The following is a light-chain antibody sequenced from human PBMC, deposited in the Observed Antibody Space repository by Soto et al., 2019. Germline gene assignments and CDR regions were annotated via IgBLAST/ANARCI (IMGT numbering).Light chain of an antibody. V-gene: IGLV2-8*01. J-gene: IGLJ1*01. CDR3: VSYTSSTTYV. CDR1: SSDVGGYDY. Sequence: QSALTQPPSASGSPGQSVTISCTGTSSDVGGYDYVSWYQQHPGKAPKLVICEVSKRPSGVPDRFSASKSGNTASLTVSGLQVEDEADYYCVSYTSSTTYVFGTGTKLTVL. CDR2: EVS.